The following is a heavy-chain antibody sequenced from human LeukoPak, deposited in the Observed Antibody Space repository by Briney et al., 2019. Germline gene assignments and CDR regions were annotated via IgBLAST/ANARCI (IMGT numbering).Heavy chain of an antibody. CDR2: IYYSGST. CDR1: GGSISSSSYY. CDR3: ARVSNYYDSSGYKAFDI. Sequence: SETLSLTCTVSGGSISSSSYYWGWIRQPPGKGLEWIGSIYYSGSTYYNPSLKSRVTISVDTSKNQFSLKLNSVTAADTAVYYCARVSNYYDSSGYKAFDIWGQGTMVTVSS. D-gene: IGHD3-22*01. J-gene: IGHJ3*02. V-gene: IGHV4-39*07.